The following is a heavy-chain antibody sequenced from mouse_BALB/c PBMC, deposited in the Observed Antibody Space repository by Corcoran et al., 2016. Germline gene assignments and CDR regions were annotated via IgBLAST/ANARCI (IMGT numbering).Heavy chain of an antibody. J-gene: IGHJ3*01. CDR1: GYTFSSYV. V-gene: IGHV1S136*01. CDR3: ASYDYGSSSWFAY. CDR2: INPYNDGT. D-gene: IGHD1-1*01. Sequence: EVQLQQSGPALVKPGASVKISCRASGYTFSSYVLHWVKQKPGQGLEWIGYINPYNDGTKYNEKFKGKATLTSDKSSSTAYMDLSSLTSEDSAVYYCASYDYGSSSWFAYWGQGTLVTVSA.